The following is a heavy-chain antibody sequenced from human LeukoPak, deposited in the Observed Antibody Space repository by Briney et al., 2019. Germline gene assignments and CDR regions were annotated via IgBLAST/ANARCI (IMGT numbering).Heavy chain of an antibody. Sequence: GGSLRLSCAASGFTFSYYGMHWVRQAPGKGLEWVAVISYDGSNKYYADSVKGRFTISRDNSKNTLYLQVNSLRAEDTAIYYCAKEGDRSFDYWGQGTLVTVSS. CDR1: GFTFSYYG. D-gene: IGHD3-16*01. CDR3: AKEGDRSFDY. J-gene: IGHJ4*02. V-gene: IGHV3-30*18. CDR2: ISYDGSNK.